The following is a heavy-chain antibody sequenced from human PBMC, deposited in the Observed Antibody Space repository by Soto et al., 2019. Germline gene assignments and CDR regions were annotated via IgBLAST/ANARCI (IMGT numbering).Heavy chain of an antibody. CDR3: ARVSEVTTTPGPFDY. V-gene: IGHV1-69*02. D-gene: IGHD4-17*01. CDR2: IIPILGIA. CDR1: GGTFSSYT. Sequence: QVQLVQSGAEVQKPGSSVKVSCKASGGTFSSYTISWVRQAPGQGLEWMGRIIPILGIANYAQKFQGRVTITADKSTSTAYMELSSLRSEDTAVYYCARVSEVTTTPGPFDYWGQGTLVTVSS. J-gene: IGHJ4*02.